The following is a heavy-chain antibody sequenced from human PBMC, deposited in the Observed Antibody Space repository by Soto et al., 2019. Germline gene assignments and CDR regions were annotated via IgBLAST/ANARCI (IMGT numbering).Heavy chain of an antibody. Sequence: PGGSLRLSCAASGFTFSTYAMTWVRQAPGKGLEWVSVISGSGDTTYYADSVKGRFTISRDNSRNTLYLQMNSLRAEDMAIYSCATQAEGFLTGPLEYWGQGTMVTVSS. CDR3: ATQAEGFLTGPLEY. J-gene: IGHJ4*02. V-gene: IGHV3-23*01. CDR2: ISGSGDTT. D-gene: IGHD7-27*01. CDR1: GFTFSTYA.